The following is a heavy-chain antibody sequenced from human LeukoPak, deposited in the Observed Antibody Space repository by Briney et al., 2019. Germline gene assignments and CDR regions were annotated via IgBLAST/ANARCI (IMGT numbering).Heavy chain of an antibody. J-gene: IGHJ5*02. CDR3: AKDYSKTSYYGSGTYYRPNWFDP. CDR1: RFTFSSYG. Sequence: GGSLRLSCAASRFTFSSYGMHWVRQAPGKGLEWVAFIRYDGSNKYYADSVKGRFTISRDNSKNTLYLQMNSLRAEDTAVYYCAKDYSKTSYYGSGTYYRPNWFDPWGQGTLVTVSS. D-gene: IGHD3-10*01. V-gene: IGHV3-30*02. CDR2: IRYDGSNK.